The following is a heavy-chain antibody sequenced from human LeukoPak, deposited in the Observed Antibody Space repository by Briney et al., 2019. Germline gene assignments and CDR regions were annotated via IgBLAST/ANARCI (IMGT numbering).Heavy chain of an antibody. D-gene: IGHD5-18*01. CDR3: AKPGYTYRYGAFDI. Sequence: PGGSLRLSCTASGFAFSVYAMSWLRQPPGKGLEWVSTINANSGTTSYAASVRGRFTISRDNSKNTLFLQMNSLRADDTAVYYCAKPGYTYRYGAFDIWGQGTMVTVSS. CDR2: INANSGTT. CDR1: GFAFSVYA. J-gene: IGHJ3*02. V-gene: IGHV3-23*01.